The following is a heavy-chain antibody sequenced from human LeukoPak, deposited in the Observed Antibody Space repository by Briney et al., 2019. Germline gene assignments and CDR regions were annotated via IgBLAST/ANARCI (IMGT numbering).Heavy chain of an antibody. Sequence: SQTLSLTCTVSGGSISSGSYYWGWIRQPPGKGLEWIGSINYSGSTNYNSSLKSRVTISVDTSKNQFSLKLSSVTAADTAVYYCARQAIGFGEFHFDFWGQGTLVTVSS. CDR2: INYSGST. CDR3: ARQAIGFGEFHFDF. J-gene: IGHJ4*02. V-gene: IGHV4-39*01. CDR1: GGSISSGSYY. D-gene: IGHD3-10*01.